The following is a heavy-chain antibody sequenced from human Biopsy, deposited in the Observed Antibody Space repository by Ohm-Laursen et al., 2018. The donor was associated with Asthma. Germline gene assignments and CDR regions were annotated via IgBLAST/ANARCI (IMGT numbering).Heavy chain of an antibody. J-gene: IGHJ3*02. CDR3: VRDGTDDAFDI. V-gene: IGHV3-30-3*01. D-gene: IGHD1-1*01. CDR1: GFAVSRDH. Sequence: SLRLSCAASGFAVSRDHMFWARQAPGKGLEWVAVITFDGSTQHYGDSVKGRFTMARDNSKNTLDLQMNSLREEDTAVYYCVRDGTDDAFDIWGQGTVVSVSS. CDR2: ITFDGSTQ.